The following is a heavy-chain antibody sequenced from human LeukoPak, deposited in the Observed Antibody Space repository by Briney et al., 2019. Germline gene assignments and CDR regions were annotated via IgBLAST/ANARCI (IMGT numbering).Heavy chain of an antibody. CDR2: IWPADSDI. V-gene: IGHV5-51*01. CDR3: ARPRQSESSAYLW. D-gene: IGHD3-22*01. J-gene: IGHJ4*02. CDR1: GYNFTNYW. Sequence: GESLKISCKGSGYNFTNYWIGWVRQMPGKGLEWMGIIWPADSDIRYSPSFEGQVTISADKSISTAYVQWSSLKASDTAVYYCARPRQSESSAYLWWGRGTLVTVSS.